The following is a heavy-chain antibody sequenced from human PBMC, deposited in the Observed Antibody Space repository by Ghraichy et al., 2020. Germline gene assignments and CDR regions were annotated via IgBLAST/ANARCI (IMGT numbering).Heavy chain of an antibody. J-gene: IGHJ4*02. CDR1: GGSFSGYY. CDR2: INHSGST. CDR3: AREDGGAMATGD. V-gene: IGHV4-34*01. Sequence: SETRSLTCAVYGGSFSGYYWSWIRQPPGKGLEWIGEINHSGSTNYNPSLKSRVTISVDTSKNQFSLKLSSVTAADTAVYYCAREDGGAMATGDWGQGTLVTVSS. D-gene: IGHD3-16*01.